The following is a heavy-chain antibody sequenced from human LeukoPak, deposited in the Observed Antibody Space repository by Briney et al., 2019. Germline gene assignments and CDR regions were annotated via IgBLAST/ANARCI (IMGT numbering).Heavy chain of an antibody. D-gene: IGHD2-2*01. CDR3: ALDIVVVPAAAHSDY. CDR1: GFTFSSYG. CDR2: IRYDGSNK. J-gene: IGHJ4*02. V-gene: IGHV3-30*02. Sequence: GGSLRLSCAASGFTFSSYGMHWVRQAPGKGLEWVVFIRYDGSNKYYADSVKGRFTISRDNSKNTLYLQMNSLRAEDTAVYYCALDIVVVPAAAHSDYWGQGTLVTVSS.